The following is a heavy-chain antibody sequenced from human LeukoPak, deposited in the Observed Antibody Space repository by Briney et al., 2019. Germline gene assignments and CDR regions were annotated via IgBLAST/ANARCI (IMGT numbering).Heavy chain of an antibody. D-gene: IGHD6-13*01. CDR1: GGSISRYY. V-gene: IGHV4-59*01. CDR2: IYYSGST. J-gene: IGHJ1*01. CDR3: ARGSYNSILEVDAEYFQH. Sequence: SETLSLTCTVSGGSISRYYWSWIRQPPGKGLEWIGYIYYSGSTNYNPSLKSRVTISVDTSKNQFSLKLSSVTAADTAVYYCARGSYNSILEVDAEYFQHWGKGTLVTVSS.